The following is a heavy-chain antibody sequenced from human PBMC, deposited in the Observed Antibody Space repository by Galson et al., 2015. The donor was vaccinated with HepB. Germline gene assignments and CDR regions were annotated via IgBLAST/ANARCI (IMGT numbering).Heavy chain of an antibody. Sequence: LRLSCAASGFTFSSYAMHWVRQAPGKGLEWVAVISYDGSNKYYADSVKGRFTISRDNSKNTLYLQMNSLRAEDTAVYYCARSSDGMDVWGQGTTVTVSS. CDR2: ISYDGSNK. CDR3: ARSSDGMDV. CDR1: GFTFSSYA. J-gene: IGHJ6*02. V-gene: IGHV3-30*04.